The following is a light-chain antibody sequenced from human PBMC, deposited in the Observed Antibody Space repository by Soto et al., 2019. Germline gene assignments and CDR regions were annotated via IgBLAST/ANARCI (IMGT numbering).Light chain of an antibody. V-gene: IGKV3-11*01. CDR3: QQRLT. Sequence: EIVLTQSPATLSLSPGERATLSCRASQSVSSYLAWYQQKPGQAPRLLIYDASNRATGIPARFSGCGSGTDFTLTISSLEPEDFAVYYCQQRLTFGGGTKVEIK. CDR1: QSVSSY. CDR2: DAS. J-gene: IGKJ4*01.